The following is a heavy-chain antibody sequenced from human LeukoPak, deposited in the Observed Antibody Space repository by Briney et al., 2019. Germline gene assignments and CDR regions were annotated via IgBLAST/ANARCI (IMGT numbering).Heavy chain of an antibody. CDR2: IRGSGGST. D-gene: IGHD3-10*01. CDR3: AKDYYYGSSRYYYYVDV. CDR1: GFTFSSYA. Sequence: GGTLRLSCAASGFTFSSYAMSWVRQAPGKGLEWVSTIRGSGGSTYYADSVRGRFTISRDNSKNTLYLQMNSLRAEDTAVYYCAKDYYYGSSRYYYYVDVWGKGTTVTISS. J-gene: IGHJ6*03. V-gene: IGHV3-23*01.